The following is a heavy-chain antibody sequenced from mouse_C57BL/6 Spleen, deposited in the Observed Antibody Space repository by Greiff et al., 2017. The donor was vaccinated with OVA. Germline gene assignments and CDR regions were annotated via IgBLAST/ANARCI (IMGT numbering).Heavy chain of an antibody. Sequence: QVHVKQPGAELVKPGASVKMSCKASGYTFTSYWITWVKQRPGQGLEWIGDIYPGSGSTNYNEKFKSKATLTVDTSSSTAYMQLSSLTSEDSAVYYCARLGTGTWFAYWGQGTLVTVSA. CDR2: IYPGSGST. J-gene: IGHJ3*01. CDR1: GYTFTSYW. CDR3: ARLGTGTWFAY. V-gene: IGHV1-55*01. D-gene: IGHD4-1*01.